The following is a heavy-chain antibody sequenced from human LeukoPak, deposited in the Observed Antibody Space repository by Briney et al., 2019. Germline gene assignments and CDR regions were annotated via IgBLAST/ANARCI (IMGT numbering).Heavy chain of an antibody. J-gene: IGHJ4*02. D-gene: IGHD1-26*01. Sequence: GASVKVSCKASGYTFTGYYMHWVRQAPGQGLEGMGWINPNSGGTNYAQKFQGRVTMTRDTSISTAYMELSRLSSDDTAVYYCARDLSGTYWGGFDYWGLGTLVTVSS. V-gene: IGHV1-2*02. CDR1: GYTFTGYY. CDR2: INPNSGGT. CDR3: ARDLSGTYWGGFDY.